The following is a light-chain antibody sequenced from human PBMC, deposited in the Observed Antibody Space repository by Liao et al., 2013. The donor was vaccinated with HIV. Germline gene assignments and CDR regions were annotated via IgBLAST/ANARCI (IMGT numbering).Light chain of an antibody. CDR2: QDR. V-gene: IGLV3-1*01. Sequence: SYELTQPPSVSVSPGQTASITCSGDKLGDKYACWYQQKPGQSPVVVIYQDRKRPSGIPERFSGSNSGNTATLTISRVEAGDEADYYCQVWDSSSDHPEVVFGGGTKLTVL. CDR3: QVWDSSSDHPEVV. CDR1: KLGDKY. J-gene: IGLJ2*01.